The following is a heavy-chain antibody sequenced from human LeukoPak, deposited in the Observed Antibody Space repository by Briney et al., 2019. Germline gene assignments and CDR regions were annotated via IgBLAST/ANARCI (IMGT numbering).Heavy chain of an antibody. V-gene: IGHV3-9*01. CDR2: ISWNSGSI. CDR3: AKTLGYRSSTSCYPTEAFDI. Sequence: GRSLRLSCAASGFTFDDYAMHWVRHAPGKGLEWVSGISWNSGSIGYADSVKGRFTISRDNAKNSLYLQMNSLRAEDTALYYCAKTLGYRSSTSCYPTEAFDIWGQGTMVTVSS. CDR1: GFTFDDYA. D-gene: IGHD2-2*01. J-gene: IGHJ3*02.